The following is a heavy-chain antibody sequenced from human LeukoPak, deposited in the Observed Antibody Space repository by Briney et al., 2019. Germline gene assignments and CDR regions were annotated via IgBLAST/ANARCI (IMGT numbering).Heavy chain of an antibody. CDR2: IKVDGNEK. Sequence: GGSLRLSCAASKFIFSSYWMSWVRQAPGRGLEWVADIKVDGNEKYYVDAVRGRFTFSRDNAKNSLYLQMNSLRAEDTAVYFCAKAQYDFWGGQSQRRYYYRDVWGKGTRVTVSS. V-gene: IGHV3-7*01. CDR1: KFIFSSYW. J-gene: IGHJ6*03. D-gene: IGHD3-3*01. CDR3: AKAQYDFWGGQSQRRYYYRDV.